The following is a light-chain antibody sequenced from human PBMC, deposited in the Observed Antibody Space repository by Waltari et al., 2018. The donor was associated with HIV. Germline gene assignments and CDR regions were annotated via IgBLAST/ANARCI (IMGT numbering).Light chain of an antibody. J-gene: IGKJ1*01. CDR1: QKVGAF. V-gene: IGKV1-5*03. CDR3: HQYASFSGT. Sequence: DIRLTQSPSTLSASAGDRVAITCRAGQKVGAFLAWCPQKPGKPPKLLIFQASILEGGVPSRFSGSVSGSDFTLTINGLQSDDFATYYCHQYASFSGTFGQGTKVELK. CDR2: QAS.